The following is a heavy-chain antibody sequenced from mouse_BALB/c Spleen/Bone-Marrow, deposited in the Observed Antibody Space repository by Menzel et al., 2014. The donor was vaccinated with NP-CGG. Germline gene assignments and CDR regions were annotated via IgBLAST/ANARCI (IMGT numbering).Heavy chain of an antibody. CDR1: GFNIKDTY. J-gene: IGHJ4*01. V-gene: IGHV14-3*02. Sequence: EVKLVESGAELVKPGASVKLSCTASGFNIKDTYMHWVKQRPEQGLEWIGRIDPANGNTKYDPKFQGKATITEDTSSNTAYLQLSSLTSEDTAVYYCARYYYAMDHWGQGTSVTVSS. CDR3: ARYYYAMDH. CDR2: IDPANGNT.